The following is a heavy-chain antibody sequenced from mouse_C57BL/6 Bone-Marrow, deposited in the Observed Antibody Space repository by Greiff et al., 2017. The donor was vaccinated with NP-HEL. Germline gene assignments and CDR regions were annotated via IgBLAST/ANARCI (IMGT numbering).Heavy chain of an antibody. Sequence: VQLQQSGAELARPGASVKLSCKASGYTFTSYGISWVKQRTGQGLEWIGEIYPRSGNTYYNEKFKGKATLTADKSSSTAYMELRSLTSEDSAVYFCARMEGYYRYYTAMDYWGQGTSVTVSA. J-gene: IGHJ4*01. CDR1: GYTFTSYG. CDR3: ARMEGYYRYYTAMDY. D-gene: IGHD2-3*01. V-gene: IGHV1-81*01. CDR2: IYPRSGNT.